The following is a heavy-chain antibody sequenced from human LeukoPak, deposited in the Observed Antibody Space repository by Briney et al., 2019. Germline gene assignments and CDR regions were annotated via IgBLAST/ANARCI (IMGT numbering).Heavy chain of an antibody. Sequence: GGSLRLSCAASGFTFSTYEMHWVRQAPGKGLEWVSDISSSGSTMYYADSVKGRFTTSRDNAKNLLYLQMHSLRTEDTAVYYCSLLAVASPQDYWGQGTLVTVSS. V-gene: IGHV3-48*03. CDR1: GFTFSTYE. J-gene: IGHJ4*02. CDR2: ISSSGSTM. CDR3: SLLAVASPQDY. D-gene: IGHD6-19*01.